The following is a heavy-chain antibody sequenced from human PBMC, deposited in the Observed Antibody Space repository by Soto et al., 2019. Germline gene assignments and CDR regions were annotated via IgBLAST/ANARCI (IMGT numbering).Heavy chain of an antibody. CDR3: ATSPCSIAAAGFPWFAP. Sequence: QVQLVQSGAEVKKPGASVKVSCKVSGYTLTELSMHWVRQAPGKGLEWMGGFDPEDAETIYAQKFQGRVTRTEATSTDTAYMELSSLRSENTAVYYCATSPCSIAAAGFPWFAPWGQGTLVTVSS. D-gene: IGHD6-13*01. CDR2: FDPEDAET. CDR1: GYTLTELS. V-gene: IGHV1-24*01. J-gene: IGHJ5*02.